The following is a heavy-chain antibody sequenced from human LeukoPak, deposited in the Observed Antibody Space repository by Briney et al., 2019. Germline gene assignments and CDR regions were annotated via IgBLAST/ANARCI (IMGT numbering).Heavy chain of an antibody. D-gene: IGHD6-13*01. V-gene: IGHV4-4*02. CDR1: GGSISSSNW. CDR2: IYHSGRT. Sequence: SETLSLTCAVSGGSISSSNWWSWVRQPPGKGLEWSGEIYHSGRTNYNPSLKRQITISVDKSKNQFSLKLSSVTAADTAVYYCARYLAAANWFDPWGQRTLVTVSS. J-gene: IGHJ5*02. CDR3: ARYLAAANWFDP.